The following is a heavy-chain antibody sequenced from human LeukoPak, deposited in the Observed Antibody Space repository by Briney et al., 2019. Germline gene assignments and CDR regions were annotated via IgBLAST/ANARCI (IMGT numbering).Heavy chain of an antibody. CDR1: GFTFSSYS. CDR3: VLGSPFDY. CDR2: ISSSSRSI. V-gene: IGHV3-48*02. D-gene: IGHD3-10*01. Sequence: PGGSLRLSCAASGFTFSSYSMNWVRQAPGKGLEWVSYISSSSRSIYYADSVKGRFTISRDNANNSLSLQMNSLRDEDTAVYYCVLGSPFDYWGQGTLDTVSS. J-gene: IGHJ4*02.